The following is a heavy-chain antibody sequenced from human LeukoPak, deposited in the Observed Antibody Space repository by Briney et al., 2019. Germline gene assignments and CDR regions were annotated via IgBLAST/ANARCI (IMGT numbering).Heavy chain of an antibody. V-gene: IGHV1-46*01. J-gene: IGHJ4*02. CDR1: GYTFTSYY. CDR3: ARAMYGDYSFDY. D-gene: IGHD4-17*01. CDR2: INPSGGST. Sequence: ASVKVSCKAAGYTFTSYYMHWVRQAPGQGLEWMGIINPSGGSTSYAQKFQGRVTMTRDTSTSTVYMELSSLRSEDTAVYYCARAMYGDYSFDYWGQGTLVTVSS.